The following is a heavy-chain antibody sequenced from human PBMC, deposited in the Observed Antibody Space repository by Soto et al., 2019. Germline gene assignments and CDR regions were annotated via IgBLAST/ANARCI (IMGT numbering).Heavy chain of an antibody. CDR3: ASSDDYYYDSSGYYLSEYFQH. CDR1: GGTFSSYA. J-gene: IGHJ1*01. CDR2: SIPIFGTA. V-gene: IGHV1-69*01. D-gene: IGHD3-22*01. Sequence: QVQLVQSGAEVKKPGSSVKVSCKASGGTFSSYAISWVRQAPGQGLEWMGGSIPIFGTANYAQKFQGRVTITADVSTSTAYMELSSLRSEDTAVYYCASSDDYYYDSSGYYLSEYFQHWGQGTLVTVSS.